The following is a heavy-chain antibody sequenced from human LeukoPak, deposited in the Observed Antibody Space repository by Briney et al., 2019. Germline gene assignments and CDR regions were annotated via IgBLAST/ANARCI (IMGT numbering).Heavy chain of an antibody. Sequence: KSSETLSLTCTVSGGSISNYYWNWIRQPPGKGLELIGYIYYSGTTNYNPSLKSRVTISVDTSKNQFSLKLSSVTAADTAVYYCAREISSGGYEWFDPWGQGTLVTVSS. CDR2: IYYSGTT. D-gene: IGHD5-12*01. V-gene: IGHV4-59*01. CDR3: AREISSGGYEWFDP. CDR1: GGSISNYY. J-gene: IGHJ5*02.